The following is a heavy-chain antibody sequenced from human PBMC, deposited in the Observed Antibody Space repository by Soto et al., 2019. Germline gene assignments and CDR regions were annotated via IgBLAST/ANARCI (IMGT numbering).Heavy chain of an antibody. V-gene: IGHV4-59*01. D-gene: IGHD3-3*01. CDR2: IYYSGST. CDR3: ATSRRVVHFDY. Sequence: SETLSLTCTVSGGSISSYYWSWIRQPPGKGLEWIGYIYYSGSTNYNPSLKSRVTISVDTSKNQFSLKLSSVTAADTAVYYCATSRRVVHFDYWGQGTLVTVSS. J-gene: IGHJ4*02. CDR1: GGSISSYY.